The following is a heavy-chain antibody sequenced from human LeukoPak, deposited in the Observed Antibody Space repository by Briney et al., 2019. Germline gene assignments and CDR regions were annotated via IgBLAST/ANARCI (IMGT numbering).Heavy chain of an antibody. CDR3: ARPYYDILTGYIPGAFDI. CDR2: IYYSGST. V-gene: IGHV4-59*01. D-gene: IGHD3-9*01. J-gene: IGHJ3*02. CDR1: GGSISSYY. Sequence: SETLSLTCTVSGGSISSYYWSWIRQPPGKGLERIGYIYYSGSTNYNPSLKSRVTISVDTSKNQFSLKLSSVTAADTAVYYCARPYYDILTGYIPGAFDIWGQGTMVTVSS.